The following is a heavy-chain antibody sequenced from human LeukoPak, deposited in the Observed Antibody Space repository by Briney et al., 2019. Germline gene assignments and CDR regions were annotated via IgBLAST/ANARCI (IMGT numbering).Heavy chain of an antibody. CDR2: MDNSGST. V-gene: IGHV4-59*01. CDR1: GGSISGSY. Sequence: SETLSLTXTVSGGSISGSYWSWIRQPPGKGLEWIAYMDNSGSTNYNPSLKSRVTISIDTSKNQFSLKLSSLTAADTAIYYCARGIESYGDYGYWGQGILVTVSS. J-gene: IGHJ4*02. CDR3: ARGIESYGDYGY. D-gene: IGHD4-17*01.